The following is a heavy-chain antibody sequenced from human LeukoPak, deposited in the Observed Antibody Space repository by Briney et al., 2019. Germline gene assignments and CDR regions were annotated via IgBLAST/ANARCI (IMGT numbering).Heavy chain of an antibody. CDR1: GFTFDVYA. V-gene: IGHV3-9*01. D-gene: IGHD6-6*01. J-gene: IGHJ4*02. CDR3: AKDRMARRGPMFDY. Sequence: GRSLRLSCAASGFTFDVYAMHWVRQAPGKGLEWVSGISWNSGSIGYADSVKGRFTISRDNAKNSLYLQMNSLRAEDTALYYCAKDRMARRGPMFDYWGQGTLVTVSS. CDR2: ISWNSGSI.